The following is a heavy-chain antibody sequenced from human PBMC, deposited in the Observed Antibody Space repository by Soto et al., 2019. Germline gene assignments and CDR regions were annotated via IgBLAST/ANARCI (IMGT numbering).Heavy chain of an antibody. D-gene: IGHD3-22*01. CDR2: IYYSGST. Sequence: LSLTCTVSGGSISSGDYYWSWIRQPPGKGLEWIGYIYYSGSTYYNPSLKSRVTISVDTSKNQFSLKLSSVTAADTAVYYCARGTPDYYDSSGYYSHWGQGTLVTVSS. J-gene: IGHJ4*02. V-gene: IGHV4-30-4*01. CDR1: GGSISSGDYY. CDR3: ARGTPDYYDSSGYYSH.